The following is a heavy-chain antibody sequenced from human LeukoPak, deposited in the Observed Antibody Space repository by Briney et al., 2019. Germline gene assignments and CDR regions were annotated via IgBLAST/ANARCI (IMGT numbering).Heavy chain of an antibody. V-gene: IGHV3-23*01. CDR1: GFTFSSYA. CDR2: ISGSGGST. J-gene: IGHJ3*02. CDR3: AKVNNRELFGIYGSGSYAAFDI. D-gene: IGHD3-10*01. Sequence: GGSLRLSCAASGFTFSSYAMSWVRQAPGKGLEWVSAISGSGGSTYYADPVKGRFTTSRDNSKNTLHLQMNHLRAEATAVYYCAKVNNRELFGIYGSGSYAAFDIWGQGTMVPVSS.